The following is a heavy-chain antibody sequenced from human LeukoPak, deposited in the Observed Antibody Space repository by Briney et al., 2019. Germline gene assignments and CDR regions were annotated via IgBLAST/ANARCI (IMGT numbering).Heavy chain of an antibody. CDR1: GYTFTSYG. Sequence: ASVKVSCKASGYTFTSYGINWVRQAPGQGLEWMGWMNPNSGNTGYAQKFQGRVTITRNTSISTAYMELSSLRSEDTAVYYCARLFRSPGYYYDSSARGAFDIWGQGTMVTVSS. CDR2: MNPNSGNT. CDR3: ARLFRSPGYYYDSSARGAFDI. D-gene: IGHD3-22*01. V-gene: IGHV1-8*01. J-gene: IGHJ3*02.